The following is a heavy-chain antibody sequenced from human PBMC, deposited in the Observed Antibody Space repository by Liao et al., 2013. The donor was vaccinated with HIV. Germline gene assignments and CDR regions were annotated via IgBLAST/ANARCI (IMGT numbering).Heavy chain of an antibody. Sequence: QAPLQQWGAGLLKPSETLSLTCAVYSGSFSDHYWSWIRQPAGKGLEWIGEISHSGGTNYNPSLHSRVTISVDTSKKEIHLRLTSVTASDTALYYCVRGRSLFRHWGQGTLVIVSS. CDR1: SGSFSDHY. J-gene: IGHJ4*02. CDR3: VRGRSLFRH. D-gene: IGHD3-9*01. V-gene: IGHV4-34*01. CDR2: ISHSGGT.